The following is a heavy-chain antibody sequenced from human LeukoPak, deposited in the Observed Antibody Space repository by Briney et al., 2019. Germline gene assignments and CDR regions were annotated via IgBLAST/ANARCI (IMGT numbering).Heavy chain of an antibody. CDR3: AKDLVLRYFDWLLGYYFDY. CDR2: ISGSGGST. D-gene: IGHD3-9*01. J-gene: IGHJ4*02. Sequence: SGGSLRLSCAASGFTFSSYAMSWVRQAPGKGLEWVSAISGSGGSTYYADSVKGRFTISRDNSKNTLYLQMNSLRAEGTAVYYCAKDLVLRYFDWLLGYYFDYWGQGTLVTVSS. CDR1: GFTFSSYA. V-gene: IGHV3-23*01.